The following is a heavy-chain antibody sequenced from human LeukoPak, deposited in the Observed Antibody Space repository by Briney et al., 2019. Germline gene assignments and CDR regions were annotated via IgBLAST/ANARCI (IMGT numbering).Heavy chain of an antibody. J-gene: IGHJ4*02. CDR2: IYYTGST. V-gene: IGHV4-39*01. CDR3: ARRWGNIVGVTYEY. Sequence: SETLSLTCTISGSSITSVSHYWGWIRQPPGKGLEWIGDIYYTGSTYYSPPLRSRVTMSVHTSENQFSLRLNSVTAVDTAVYYCARRWGNIVGVTYEYWGQGALVTVSS. CDR1: GSSITSVSHY. D-gene: IGHD3-16*01.